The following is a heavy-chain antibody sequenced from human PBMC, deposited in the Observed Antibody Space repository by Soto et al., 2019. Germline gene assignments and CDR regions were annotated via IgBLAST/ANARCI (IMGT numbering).Heavy chain of an antibody. CDR2: FYDGNT. D-gene: IGHD3-10*01. CDR1: GGSITRRSSY. Sequence: NPSETLSLTCIVSGGSITRRSSYWAWIRQPPGKGLEWVGTFYDGNTYHNPSLRSRITIAVDTSKNQFSLKFNSVAAADTAFYYCATTRGLAVGGSFDYWGQGRLVTVSS. CDR3: ATTRGLAVGGSFDY. V-gene: IGHV4-39*01. J-gene: IGHJ4*02.